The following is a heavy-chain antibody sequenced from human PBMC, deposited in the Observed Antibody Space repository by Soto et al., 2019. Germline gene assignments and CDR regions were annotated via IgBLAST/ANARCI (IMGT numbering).Heavy chain of an antibody. Sequence: SETLSLTCAVYGGSFSGYYWSWIRQPPGKGLEWIGEINHSGSTNYNPSLKSRVTISVDASNNQFLLKLSSVTAADTALYYGPRMIVSPKRAHTCRGSCYRATYYYYGMDVWGPGTTVTVSS. CDR2: INHSGST. J-gene: IGHJ6*02. V-gene: IGHV4-34*01. D-gene: IGHD2-15*01. CDR3: PRMIVSPKRAHTCRGSCYRATYYYYGMDV. CDR1: GGSFSGYY.